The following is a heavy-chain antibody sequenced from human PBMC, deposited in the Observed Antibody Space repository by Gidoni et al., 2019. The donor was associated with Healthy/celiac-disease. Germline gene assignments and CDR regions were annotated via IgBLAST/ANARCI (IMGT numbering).Heavy chain of an antibody. V-gene: IGHV1-69*01. J-gene: IGHJ4*02. Sequence: QVQLVQSGAEVKKPGPSVKVSCKASGGTFSSYAISWVRQAPGQGLEWMGGIIPIFGTANYAQKFQGRVTITADGATSTAYMELSSLRSEDTAVYYCARPQGAGSGWYAAIDYWGQGTLVTVSS. CDR2: IIPIFGTA. CDR1: GGTFSSYA. CDR3: ARPQGAGSGWYAAIDY. D-gene: IGHD6-19*01.